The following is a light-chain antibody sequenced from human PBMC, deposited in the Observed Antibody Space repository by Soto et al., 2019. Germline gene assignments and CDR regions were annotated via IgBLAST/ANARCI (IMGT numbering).Light chain of an antibody. CDR1: SSDVGAYNY. CDR2: DVT. Sequence: QSALTQPRSVSGSPGQSVTISCTGASSDVGAYNYVSWYQQNPGKAPKLIIYDVTKRPSGVPDRFSGSKSGNTASLTISGPQADDEADYYCCSYAGSYTFDVFGTGTKVTVL. V-gene: IGLV2-11*01. J-gene: IGLJ1*01. CDR3: CSYAGSYTFDV.